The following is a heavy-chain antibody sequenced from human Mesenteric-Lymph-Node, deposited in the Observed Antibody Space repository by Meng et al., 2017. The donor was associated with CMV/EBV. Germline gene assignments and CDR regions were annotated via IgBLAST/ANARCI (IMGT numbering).Heavy chain of an antibody. Sequence: SGYTFTSYGISSVRQAPGQGLEWMGWISAYNGNTTYAQKLQGRVTMTTDTSTSTAYMELRSLRSDDTAVYYCARATGCSGGSCYHDYWGQGTLVTVSS. CDR3: ARATGCSGGSCYHDY. V-gene: IGHV1-18*04. D-gene: IGHD2-15*01. CDR1: GYTFTSYG. CDR2: ISAYNGNT. J-gene: IGHJ4*02.